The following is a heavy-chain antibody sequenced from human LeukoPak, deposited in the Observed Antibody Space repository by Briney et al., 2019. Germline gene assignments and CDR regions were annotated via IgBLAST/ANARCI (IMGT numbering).Heavy chain of an antibody. J-gene: IGHJ4*02. D-gene: IGHD1-1*01. V-gene: IGHV3-7*01. CDR3: ARHNYYQFDY. CDR1: GFTFNSYS. CDR2: IKHDGSEK. Sequence: GGSLRLSCTASGFTFNSYSMNWVRQAPGMGLEWVANIKHDGSEKYYVDSVRGRFTISRDNAKNSLYLQMNTLRAEDTAVYFCARHNYYQFDYGGEGTLVTASS.